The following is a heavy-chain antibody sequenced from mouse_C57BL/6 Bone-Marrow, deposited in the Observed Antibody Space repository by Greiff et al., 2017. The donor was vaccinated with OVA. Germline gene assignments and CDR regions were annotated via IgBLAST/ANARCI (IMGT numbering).Heavy chain of an antibody. CDR1: GYTFTSYW. V-gene: IGHV1-69*01. J-gene: IGHJ1*03. CDR2: IDPSDSYT. D-gene: IGHD1-1*02. Sequence: QVQLQQPGAELVMPGASVKLSCKASGYTFTSYWMHWVKQRPGQGLEWIGEIDPSDSYTNYNQKFKGKSTLTVDKSSSAADMQLSSLTSEDSAVYYCARGNGYWYFDVWGTGTTVTVSS. CDR3: ARGNGYWYFDV.